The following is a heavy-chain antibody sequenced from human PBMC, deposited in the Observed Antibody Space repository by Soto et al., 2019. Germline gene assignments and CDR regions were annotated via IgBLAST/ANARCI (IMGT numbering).Heavy chain of an antibody. D-gene: IGHD2-15*01. V-gene: IGHV3-7*03. CDR1: GFTFTSYW. CDR3: ARPGSYCSGGSCFPFQH. CDR2: INQDGGEI. Sequence: EVQLVDSGGGLVQPGGSLRLSCAASGFTFTSYWMTWVRQAPGKGLEWVANINQDGGEIYYVDSVKGRFTISRDNAKNLLFLQMNSLGPEDTAVYYCARPGSYCSGGSCFPFQHWGQGTRVTVSS. J-gene: IGHJ1*01.